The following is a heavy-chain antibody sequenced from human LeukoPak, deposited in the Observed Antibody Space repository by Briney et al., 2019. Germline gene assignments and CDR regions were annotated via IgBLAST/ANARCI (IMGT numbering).Heavy chain of an antibody. CDR1: GGSFSGYY. CDR2: INHSGST. CDR3: ARNQNWFDP. D-gene: IGHD1-14*01. J-gene: IGHJ5*02. V-gene: IGHV4-34*01. Sequence: SETLSLTCAVYGGSFSGYYWSWIRQPPGKGLEWIGEINHSGSTNYNPSLESRVTISVDTSKNQFSLKLSSVTAADTAVYYCARNQNWFDPWGQGTLVTVSS.